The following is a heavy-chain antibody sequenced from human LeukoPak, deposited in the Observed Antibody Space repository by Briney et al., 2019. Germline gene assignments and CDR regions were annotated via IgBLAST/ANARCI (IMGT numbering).Heavy chain of an antibody. J-gene: IGHJ6*02. CDR2: INPNSGNI. Sequence: GASVKVSCKASGYTFSNYDINWVRQATGQGLEWMGWINPNSGNIGYTQRFQGRVTMTRNTSTRTAYMELSSLRSEDTAVYYCAGASHSSAWYGAYYYYGMDVWGQGTTVTVSS. V-gene: IGHV1-8*01. CDR1: GYTFSNYD. CDR3: AGASHSSAWYGAYYYYGMDV. D-gene: IGHD6-19*01.